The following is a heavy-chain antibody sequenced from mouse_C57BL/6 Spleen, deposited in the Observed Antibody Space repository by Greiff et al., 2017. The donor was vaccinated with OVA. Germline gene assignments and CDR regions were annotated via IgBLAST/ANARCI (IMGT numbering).Heavy chain of an antibody. CDR2: IDPSDSYT. CDR3: ARRDYYGSSYFDY. V-gene: IGHV1-50*01. CDR1: GYTFTSYW. Sequence: LQQPGAELVKPGASVKLSCKASGYTFTSYWMQWVKQRPGQGLEWIGEIDPSDSYTNYNQKFKGKATLTVDTSSSTAYMQLSSLTSEDSAVYYCARRDYYGSSYFDYWGQGTTLTVSS. J-gene: IGHJ2*01. D-gene: IGHD1-1*01.